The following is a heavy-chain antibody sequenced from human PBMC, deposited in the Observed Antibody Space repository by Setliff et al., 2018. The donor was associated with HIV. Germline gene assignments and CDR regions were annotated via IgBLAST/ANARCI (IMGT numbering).Heavy chain of an antibody. CDR3: AVGRFRYYSDY. J-gene: IGHJ4*02. CDR2: INSDGSST. D-gene: IGHD2-15*01. V-gene: IGHV3-74*01. Sequence: GGSLRLSCEASGFTVIDYALNWVRQAPGEGLVWVSRINSDGSSTSYADSVKGRFTISRDNAKNSLSLQMNSLRAEDTAIYYCAVGRFRYYSDYWGQGALVTVSS. CDR1: GFTVIDYA.